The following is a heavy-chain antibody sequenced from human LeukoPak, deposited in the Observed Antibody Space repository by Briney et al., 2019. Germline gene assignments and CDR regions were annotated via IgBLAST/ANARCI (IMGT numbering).Heavy chain of an antibody. V-gene: IGHV3-20*04. D-gene: IGHD3-22*01. CDR2: INWNGGST. Sequence: PGGSLRLSCAASGFTFDDYGMSWVRQAPGKGLEWVSGINWNGGSTGYADSVKGRFTISRDNANNSLYLQMNSLRAEDTALYYCARDRSSVDYWYFDLWGRGTLVTVSS. CDR3: ARDRSSVDYWYFDL. CDR1: GFTFDDYG. J-gene: IGHJ2*01.